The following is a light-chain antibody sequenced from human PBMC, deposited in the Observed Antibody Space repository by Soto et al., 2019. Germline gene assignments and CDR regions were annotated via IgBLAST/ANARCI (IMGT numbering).Light chain of an antibody. CDR2: VAS. Sequence: EIVLTQSPGTLSLSQGERATLSCRASQGVSSSYLACYQQKPGQAPRLLIYVASSRATGIPDRFSGSGSGTDFTLTISRLEPEDFAVYYCQQYGSSPVTFGPGTKVDIK. CDR1: QGVSSSY. V-gene: IGKV3-20*01. CDR3: QQYGSSPVT. J-gene: IGKJ3*01.